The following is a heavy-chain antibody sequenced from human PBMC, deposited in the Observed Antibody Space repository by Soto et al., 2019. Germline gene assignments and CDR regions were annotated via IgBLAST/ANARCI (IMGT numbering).Heavy chain of an antibody. Sequence: GSLSLSCEASGLTFSSYWMNWVRQAPGKGLEWVANIKEDGSEKYYVDSVKGRFTIYRDNVKNSLFLQIYSLRADDTAVYLCVSGHARDVWGPGTTGTVAS. CDR1: GLTFSSYW. J-gene: IGHJ6*02. CDR3: VSGHARDV. V-gene: IGHV3-7*01. CDR2: IKEDGSEK.